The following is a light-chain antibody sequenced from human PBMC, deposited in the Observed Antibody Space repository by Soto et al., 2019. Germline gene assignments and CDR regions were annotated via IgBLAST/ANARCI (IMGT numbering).Light chain of an antibody. CDR3: HQYSSWPRP. CDR2: GAS. CDR1: QNVMYN. Sequence: EIVLTQSPATLSVSPGVRATLSCRASQNVMYNLAWYQQKPGQAPRLLVYGASTRATDAPPRFRGSGSGRGVSLTMCSLQCEDYASYFCHQYSSWPRPFGQGSRVEIK. J-gene: IGKJ1*01. V-gene: IGKV3-15*01.